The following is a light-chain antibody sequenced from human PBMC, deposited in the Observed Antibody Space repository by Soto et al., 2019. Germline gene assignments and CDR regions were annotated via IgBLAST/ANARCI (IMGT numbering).Light chain of an antibody. CDR3: AAWDDTLRWV. Sequence: QSVLTQPPSASGTPGQRVTISCSGSSSNIGSKTVNWYQLLPGTAPKLLIYSNDQRPSGVPDRFSGSKSGTSASLAISGLQSEDEADYYCAAWDDTLRWVFGGGTKLTVL. V-gene: IGLV1-44*01. J-gene: IGLJ3*02. CDR1: SSNIGSKT. CDR2: SND.